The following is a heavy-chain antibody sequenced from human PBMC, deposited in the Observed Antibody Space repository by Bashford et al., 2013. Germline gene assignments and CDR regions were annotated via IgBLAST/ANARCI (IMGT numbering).Heavy chain of an antibody. Sequence: SSETLSLTCAVSGYSISSGYRWGWARQPPGKGLEWIGRIGTSGSTNYNPSLRTRVTISVDTSKNQFSLKLSSVTAADTAVYYCAREDYSHFYYYALDVWAQGTTVTVSS. D-gene: IGHD4-11*01. CDR2: IGTSGST. CDR3: AREDYSHFYYYALDV. J-gene: IGHJ6*02. CDR1: GYSISSGYR. V-gene: IGHV4-38-2*01.